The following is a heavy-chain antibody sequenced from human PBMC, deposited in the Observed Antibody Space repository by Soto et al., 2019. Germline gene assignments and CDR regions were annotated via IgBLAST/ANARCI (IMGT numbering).Heavy chain of an antibody. CDR1: GFNFQNYD. V-gene: IGHV3-23*01. CDR2: ISRGGDDT. J-gene: IGHJ3*02. Sequence: EVQLLESGGGLVQPGGSLRLSCAGSGFNFQNYDMSWVRQAPGKGLEWVSGISRGGDDTYYADSVKGRFIISRDNSKNTLYLQIHSLRADDTALFYCAYSSGWRDALDMWGQGTMVTVST. D-gene: IGHD6-19*01. CDR3: AYSSGWRDALDM.